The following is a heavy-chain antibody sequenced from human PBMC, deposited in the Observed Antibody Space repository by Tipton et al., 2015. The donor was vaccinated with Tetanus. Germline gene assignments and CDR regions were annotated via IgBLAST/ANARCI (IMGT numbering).Heavy chain of an antibody. V-gene: IGHV4-34*01. CDR2: INHSGST. CDR1: GGSFSGYY. CDR3: ARVYCSGGSCYDGWGD. J-gene: IGHJ4*02. D-gene: IGHD2-15*01. Sequence: TLSLTCAVYGGSFSGYYWSWIRQPPGKGLEWIGEINHSGSTNYNPSLKSRVTISVDTSKNQFSLKLNSVTAADTAVYYCARVYCSGGSCYDGWGDWGQGTLVTVSS.